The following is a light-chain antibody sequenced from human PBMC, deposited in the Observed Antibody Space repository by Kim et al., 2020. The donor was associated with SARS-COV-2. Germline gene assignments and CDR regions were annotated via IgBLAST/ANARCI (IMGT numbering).Light chain of an antibody. V-gene: IGKV3-20*01. CDR2: HSS. CDR3: QQYDNSFT. CDR1: QSVTNY. Sequence: ETVLTQSPGTLSLSPGERATLSCRASQSVTNYLAWYQHKVGQTPRLLIYHSSIRATDIPDRFSGSGSGTDFTLTINRLEPEDFAVYYCQQYDNSFTFGPGTKVDIK. J-gene: IGKJ3*01.